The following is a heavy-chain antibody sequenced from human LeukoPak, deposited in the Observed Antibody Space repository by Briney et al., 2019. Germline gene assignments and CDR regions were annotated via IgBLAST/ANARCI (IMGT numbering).Heavy chain of an antibody. CDR3: ARRAYSSSWYWVRENYYMDV. D-gene: IGHD6-13*01. V-gene: IGHV1-69*06. Sequence: SVKVSCKASGGTFSSYAISWVRQAPGQGLEWMGGIIPIFGTANYAQKFQGRVTITADKSTSTAYMELSSLRSEDTAVYYCARRAYSSSWYWVRENYYMDVWGKGTTVTISS. CDR1: GGTFSSYA. J-gene: IGHJ6*03. CDR2: IIPIFGTA.